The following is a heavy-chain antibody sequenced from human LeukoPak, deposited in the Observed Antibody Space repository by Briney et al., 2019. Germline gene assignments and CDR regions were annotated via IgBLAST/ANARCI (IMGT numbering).Heavy chain of an antibody. D-gene: IGHD2-15*01. CDR1: GYTFTDYY. CDR3: AREGNGLLSKDLDY. Sequence: ASVKVSCKGPGYTFTDYYLHWVRQAPGQGLEWVGYINPRDGGTSSPQNFRGRVTMTTDASSSTAYMELSRLTSDDTAIYYCAREGNGLLSKDLDYWGQGTLVTVSS. J-gene: IGHJ4*02. CDR2: INPRDGGT. V-gene: IGHV1-2*02.